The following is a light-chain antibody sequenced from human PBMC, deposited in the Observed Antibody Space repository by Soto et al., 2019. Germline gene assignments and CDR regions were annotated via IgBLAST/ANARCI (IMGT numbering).Light chain of an antibody. CDR3: CSYAGTYTWV. V-gene: IGLV2-11*01. Sequence: QSVLTQPRSVSGSPGQSVTISCTGTSSDVGGSNYVSWYQQHPGKAPKFMIYDVSKRPSGVPDRFSGSKSGNTASLTISGLQTEDEADYYCCSYAGTYTWVFGGGTKLTVL. CDR2: DVS. J-gene: IGLJ3*02. CDR1: SSDVGGSNY.